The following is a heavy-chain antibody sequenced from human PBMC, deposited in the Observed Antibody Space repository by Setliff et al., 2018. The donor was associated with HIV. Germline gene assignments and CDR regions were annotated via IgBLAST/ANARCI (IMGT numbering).Heavy chain of an antibody. CDR1: GFSFRSYA. J-gene: IGHJ4*02. D-gene: IGHD1-26*01. V-gene: IGHV3-23*01. Sequence: HPGGSLRLSCAASGFSFRSYAVSWVRQAPGKGLEWVSVISGSGDSTFYADSLKGRFTISRDNSKNTLYLQMNSLRVEDTAVYYCATDCAVVGGTGSLDSWGQGTLVTVSS. CDR2: ISGSGDST. CDR3: ATDCAVVGGTGSLDS.